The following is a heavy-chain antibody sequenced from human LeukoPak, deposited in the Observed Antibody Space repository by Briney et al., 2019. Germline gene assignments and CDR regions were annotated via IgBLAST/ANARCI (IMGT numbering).Heavy chain of an antibody. CDR1: GGSFSGYY. J-gene: IGHJ4*02. V-gene: IGHV4-34*01. CDR2: INHSGST. CDR3: ASSGGHYYDSSVLYYFDY. Sequence: SETLSLTCAVYGGSFSGYYWSWIRQPPGKGLEWIGEINHSGSTNYNPSLKSRVTISVDTSKNQFSLKLSSVTAADTAVYYCASSGGHYYDSSVLYYFDYWGQGTLVTVSS. D-gene: IGHD3-22*01.